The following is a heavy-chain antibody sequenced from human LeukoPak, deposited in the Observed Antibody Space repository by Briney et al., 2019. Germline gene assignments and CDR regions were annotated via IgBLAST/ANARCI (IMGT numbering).Heavy chain of an antibody. CDR2: INPTGGST. CDR3: ASAGSYSLFDY. CDR1: GYTFTCYY. J-gene: IGHJ4*02. Sequence: ASVKVSCKGSGYTFTCYYMHWVRQAPGQGLEWMGVINPTGGSTSYAQKFQGRVTMTSDTSTSTVYMELSSLRSEDTAVYYCASAGSYSLFDYWGQGTLVTVSS. D-gene: IGHD1-26*01. V-gene: IGHV1-46*01.